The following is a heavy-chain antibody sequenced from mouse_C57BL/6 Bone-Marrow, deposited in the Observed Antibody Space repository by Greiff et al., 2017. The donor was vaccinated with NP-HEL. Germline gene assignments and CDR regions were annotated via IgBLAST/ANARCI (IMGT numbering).Heavy chain of an antibody. J-gene: IGHJ2*01. CDR3: VRQYYSNYGWYFDY. D-gene: IGHD2-5*01. CDR2: IRSKSNNYAT. V-gene: IGHV10-1*01. CDR1: GFSFNTYA. Sequence: EVMLVESGGGLVQPKGSLKLSCAASGFSFNTYAMNWVRQAPGKGLEWVARIRSKSNNYATYYADSVKDRFTISRDDSESMLYLQMNNLKTEDTAMYYCVRQYYSNYGWYFDYWGQGTTLTVSS.